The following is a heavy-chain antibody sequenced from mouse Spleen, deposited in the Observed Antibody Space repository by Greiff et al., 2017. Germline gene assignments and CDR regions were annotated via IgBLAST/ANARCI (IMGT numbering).Heavy chain of an antibody. D-gene: IGHD1-1*02. CDR3: RRNGGNYPFAY. CDR1: GFSLTSYG. Sequence: VKLMESGPGLVQPSQSLSITCTVSGFSLTSYGVHWVRQSPGKGLEWLGAIWSGGSKDYNAAFISRLSISKDNSKSQVFFKRNSLQADDTAIYCGRRNGGNYPFAYWGQGTLVTVSA. V-gene: IGHV2-2*01. J-gene: IGHJ3*01. CDR2: IWSGGSK.